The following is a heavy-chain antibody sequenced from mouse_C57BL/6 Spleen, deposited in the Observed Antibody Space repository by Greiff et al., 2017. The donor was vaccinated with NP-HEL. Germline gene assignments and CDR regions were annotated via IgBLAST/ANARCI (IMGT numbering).Heavy chain of an antibody. CDR2: IYPGSGNT. J-gene: IGHJ4*01. CDR1: GYTFTDYY. V-gene: IGHV1-76*01. Sequence: VQLQQSGAELVRPGASVKLSCKASGYTFTDYYINWVKQRPGQGLEWIARIYPGSGNTYYNEKFKGKATLTAEKSSSTAYMQLSSLTSEDSAVYCCARWRDDYAMDYWGQGTSVTVSS. CDR3: ARWRDDYAMDY.